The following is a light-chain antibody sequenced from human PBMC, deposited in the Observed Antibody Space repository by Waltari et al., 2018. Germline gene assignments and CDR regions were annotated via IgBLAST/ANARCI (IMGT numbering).Light chain of an antibody. Sequence: AFRMTQSPSSLSASTGDRLTITCRASQHISNYLAWFQQRPGKAPELLIYEASTLQRGVPSRFSGSGSGTDFTLTITSLQSDDFATYYCQQYFNYPRTFGQGTRVEIE. V-gene: IGKV1-8*01. J-gene: IGKJ1*01. CDR3: QQYFNYPRT. CDR2: EAS. CDR1: QHISNY.